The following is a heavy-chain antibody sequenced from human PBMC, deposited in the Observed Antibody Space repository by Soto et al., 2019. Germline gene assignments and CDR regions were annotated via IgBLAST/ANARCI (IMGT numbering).Heavy chain of an antibody. CDR3: ARDQGVAAAGITWFYP. V-gene: IGHV4-4*07. CDR1: GASMNSYH. J-gene: IGHJ5*02. CDR2: IHSSGST. D-gene: IGHD6-13*01. Sequence: SETLSLTCTVSGASMNSYHWSWIRQPAGKGLEWIGHIHSSGSTNYNPSLKSRVTMSVDTSKNQFSLRLMSLTAADTAVYYCARDQGVAAAGITWFYPWGQGALVTVSS.